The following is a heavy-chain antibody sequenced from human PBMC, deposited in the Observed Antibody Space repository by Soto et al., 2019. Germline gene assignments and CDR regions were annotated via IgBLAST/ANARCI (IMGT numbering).Heavy chain of an antibody. D-gene: IGHD1-1*01. CDR1: GITLSNAW. J-gene: IGHJ3*02. Sequence: EVQLAESGGGLVEPGGSLRLSCAGSGITLSNAWMNWVRQAAGKGLEWVDRIRSKGDGGATEYAAPVKGRFTFSRDDSENTLFLQMSALKPVDTGVYFCTSTRPGTNVFDIWGPGTMVIVSS. V-gene: IGHV3-15*01. CDR2: IRSKGDGGAT. CDR3: TSTRPGTNVFDI.